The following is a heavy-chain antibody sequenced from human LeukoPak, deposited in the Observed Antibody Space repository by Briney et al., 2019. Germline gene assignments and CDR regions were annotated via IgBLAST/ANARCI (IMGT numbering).Heavy chain of an antibody. D-gene: IGHD1-26*01. J-gene: IGHJ3*02. CDR3: ARPQWELLSSDAFDI. V-gene: IGHV4-4*07. CDR1: GGSISRNY. Sequence: SETLSLTCTVSGGSISRNYWSWIRQPAGKGLEWIGRMYSSGSTDYNPSLKSRVTMSVDTPKNQFSLKLSSVTAADTAVYYCARPQWELLSSDAFDIWGQGTMVTVSS. CDR2: MYSSGST.